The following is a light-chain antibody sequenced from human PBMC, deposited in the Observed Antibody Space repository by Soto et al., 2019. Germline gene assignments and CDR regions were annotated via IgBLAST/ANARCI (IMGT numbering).Light chain of an antibody. CDR3: QQTRT. Sequence: DFQMTQSPSTLSASVGDRVTITCRASQHINNWVAWYQQKPGKAPKFLIYDASTLQRGVPSRFSGSGFGTEFSLTIISLQPDDFGSYYCQQTRTFGQGTKVEIK. CDR1: QHINNW. CDR2: DAS. V-gene: IGKV1-5*01. J-gene: IGKJ1*01.